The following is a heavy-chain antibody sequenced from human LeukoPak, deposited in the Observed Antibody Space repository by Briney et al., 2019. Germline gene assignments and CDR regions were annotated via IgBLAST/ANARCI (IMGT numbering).Heavy chain of an antibody. CDR3: ARGGRSSELDY. CDR2: INHSGST. Sequence: PSETLSLTCAVYGGSFSGYYWSWIRQPPGKGLEWIGEINHSGSTNYNPSLKSRVTISVDTSRNQFSLKLSSVTAADTAVYYCARGGRSSELDYWGQGTLVTVSS. J-gene: IGHJ4*02. V-gene: IGHV4-34*01. D-gene: IGHD2-15*01. CDR1: GGSFSGYY.